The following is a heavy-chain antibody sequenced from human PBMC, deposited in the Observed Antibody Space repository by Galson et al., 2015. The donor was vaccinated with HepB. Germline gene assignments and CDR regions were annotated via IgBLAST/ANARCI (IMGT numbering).Heavy chain of an antibody. J-gene: IGHJ1*01. D-gene: IGHD6-19*01. V-gene: IGHV3-23*01. Sequence: SLRLSCAASGFTFSSYAMSWVRQAPGKGLEWVSAISGSGGSTYYADSVKGRFTISRDNSKNTLYLQMNSLRAEDTAVYYCAGTGTLAVAKKYFQHWGQGTLVTVSS. CDR3: AGTGTLAVAKKYFQH. CDR1: GFTFSSYA. CDR2: ISGSGGST.